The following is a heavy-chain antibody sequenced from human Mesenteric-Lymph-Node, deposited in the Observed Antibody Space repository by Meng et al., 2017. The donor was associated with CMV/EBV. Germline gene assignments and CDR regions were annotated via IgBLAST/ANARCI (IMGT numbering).Heavy chain of an antibody. CDR3: ARDPMGGSYKGYFDY. Sequence: GESLKISCAVSGFTFNDYGMSWVRQAPGKGLEWVAGIKWNAGSTNYADSVKGRFTISRDNAKNSLYLEMNSLRAEDTALYYCARDPMGGSYKGYFDYWGQGALVTVSS. V-gene: IGHV3-20*04. J-gene: IGHJ4*02. D-gene: IGHD1-26*01. CDR1: GFTFNDYG. CDR2: IKWNAGST.